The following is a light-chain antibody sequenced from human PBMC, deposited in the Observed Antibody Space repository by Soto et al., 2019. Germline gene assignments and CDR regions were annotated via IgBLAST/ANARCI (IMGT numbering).Light chain of an antibody. V-gene: IGKV1-33*01. Sequence: DIQMTQSPSFLSASVGDRVTITCQASQDISNCLNWYQQKPGRAPKLLIYDASKLETGVPSRFSGGGSGTDFTFTISSLQPEDIGTYYCQQCDTLPFTFGPGTKVDIK. CDR2: DAS. CDR3: QQCDTLPFT. CDR1: QDISNC. J-gene: IGKJ3*01.